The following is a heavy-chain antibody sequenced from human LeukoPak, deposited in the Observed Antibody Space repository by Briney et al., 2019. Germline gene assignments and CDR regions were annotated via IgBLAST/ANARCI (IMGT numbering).Heavy chain of an antibody. Sequence: GRSLRLSCAASGFTFSDYGIHWVRQAPGKGLEWVAVIWYDGTNKYYGDSVKGRFTISRDNSKNTLYLQMNSLRAEDTAVYYCAKDRGSYSTTPDSWGQGTLVTVSS. D-gene: IGHD1-26*01. CDR2: IWYDGTNK. CDR1: GFTFSDYG. V-gene: IGHV3-33*06. CDR3: AKDRGSYSTTPDS. J-gene: IGHJ5*01.